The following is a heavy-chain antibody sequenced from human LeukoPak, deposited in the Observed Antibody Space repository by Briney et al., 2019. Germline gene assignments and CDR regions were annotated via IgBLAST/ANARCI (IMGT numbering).Heavy chain of an antibody. J-gene: IGHJ4*02. V-gene: IGHV3-66*01. CDR3: ARDQTDYYDSSGYYYFDY. Sequence: GGSLRLSCAASGFTVSSNYMSWVRQAPGKGLEWVSVIYSGGSTYYADSVKGRFTISRDNSKSTLYLQMNSLRAEDTAVYYCARDQTDYYDSSGYYYFDYWGQGTLVTVSS. CDR1: GFTVSSNY. CDR2: IYSGGST. D-gene: IGHD3-22*01.